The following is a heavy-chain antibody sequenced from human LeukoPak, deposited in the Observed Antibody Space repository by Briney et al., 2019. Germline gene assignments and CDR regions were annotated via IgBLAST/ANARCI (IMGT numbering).Heavy chain of an antibody. Sequence: GGSPRLSCAASGFTFSSYSMNWVRQAPGKGLEWVSSISSSSSYIYYADSVKGRFTISRGNAKNSLYLQMNSLRAEDTAVYYCARDPGAYSRSPIDSWGQGTLVTVSS. D-gene: IGHD6-6*01. CDR2: ISSSSSYI. CDR3: ARDPGAYSRSPIDS. V-gene: IGHV3-21*01. CDR1: GFTFSSYS. J-gene: IGHJ4*02.